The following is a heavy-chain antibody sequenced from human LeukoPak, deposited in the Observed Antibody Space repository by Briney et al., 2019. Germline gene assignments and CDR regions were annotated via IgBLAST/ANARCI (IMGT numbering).Heavy chain of an antibody. J-gene: IGHJ5*02. CDR1: GGSISSYY. D-gene: IGHD2-21*02. CDR3: ARGHHCGGDCYSPALGGVWFDP. CDR2: INHSGST. Sequence: PSETLSLTCTVSGGSISSYYWSWIRQPPGKGLEWIGEINHSGSTNYNPSLKSRATISVDTSKNQFSLKLSSVTAADTAVYYCARGHHCGGDCYSPALGGVWFDPWGQGTLGTVSS. V-gene: IGHV4-34*01.